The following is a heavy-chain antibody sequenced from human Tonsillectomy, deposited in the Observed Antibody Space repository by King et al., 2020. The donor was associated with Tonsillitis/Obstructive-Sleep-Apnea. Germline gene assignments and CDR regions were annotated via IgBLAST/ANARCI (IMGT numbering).Heavy chain of an antibody. J-gene: IGHJ4*02. CDR1: GFTFRSYG. CDR3: AKEYGSGLYYFDY. D-gene: IGHD3-10*01. Sequence: VQLVESGGGVVQPGRSLRLSCAASGFTFRSYGMHWVRQAPGKGLEWVAVIWYDGSNKYYADSVKGRFTISRENSKNTLYLQMNSLRAEDTALYYCAKEYGSGLYYFDYWGQGTLVTVSS. CDR2: IWYDGSNK. V-gene: IGHV3-33*06.